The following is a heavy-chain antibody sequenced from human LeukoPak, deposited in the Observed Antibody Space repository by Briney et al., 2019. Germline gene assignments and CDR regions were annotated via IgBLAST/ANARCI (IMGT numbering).Heavy chain of an antibody. D-gene: IGHD3-22*01. V-gene: IGHV4-59*01. J-gene: IGHJ4*02. CDR3: ARLPDYYDSNGYYFDY. CDR1: GGSISSYY. CDR2: INYSGRN. Sequence: SETLSLTCTVSGGSISSYYWRWIRQPPGKGLEWVGYINYSGRNNYNPSLKSRITISVDTSKNQFSLKLSSVTAADPAVYYCARLPDYYDSNGYYFDYWGQGTLVTVSS.